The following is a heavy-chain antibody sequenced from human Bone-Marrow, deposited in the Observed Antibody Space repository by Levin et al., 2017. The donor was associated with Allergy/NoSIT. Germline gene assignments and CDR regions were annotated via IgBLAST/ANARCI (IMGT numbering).Heavy chain of an antibody. V-gene: IGHV3-21*01. CDR3: ARDAQDNYCSGGSCYSGGYEWFDP. CDR2: ISSSSSYI. J-gene: IGHJ5*02. D-gene: IGHD2-15*01. CDR1: GFTFSSYS. Sequence: GESLKISCAASGFTFSSYSMNWVRQAPGKGLEWVSSISSSSSYIYYADSVKGRFTISRDNAKNSLYLQMNSLRAEDTAVYYCARDAQDNYCSGGSCYSGGYEWFDPWGQGTLVTVSS.